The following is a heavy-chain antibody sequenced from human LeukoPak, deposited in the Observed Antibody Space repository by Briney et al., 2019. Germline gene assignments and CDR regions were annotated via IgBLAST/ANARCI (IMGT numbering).Heavy chain of an antibody. D-gene: IGHD6-19*01. V-gene: IGHV4-39*07. CDR1: GGSISSSSCY. CDR2: IYYSGST. CDR3: ARVEHSSGWDPQFDY. J-gene: IGHJ4*02. Sequence: SETLSLTCTVSGGSISSSSCYWGWIRQPPGKGLEWIGSIYYSGSTYYNPSLKSRVTISVDTSKNQFSLKLSSVTAADTAVYDCARVEHSSGWDPQFDYWGQGTLVTVSS.